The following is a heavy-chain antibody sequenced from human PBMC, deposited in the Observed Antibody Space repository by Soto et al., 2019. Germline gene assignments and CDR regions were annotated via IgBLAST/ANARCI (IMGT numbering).Heavy chain of an antibody. J-gene: IGHJ6*02. CDR1: GYSFTSYW. CDR3: AGGLGYCSSTSCSKTGTRGAYYYYGMDV. CDR2: IDPSDSYT. Sequence: GESLKISCKGSGYSFTSYWISWVRQMPGKGLEWMGRIDPSDSYTNYSPSFQGHVTISADKSISTAYLQWSSLKASDTAMYYCAGGLGYCSSTSCSKTGTRGAYYYYGMDVWGQGTTVTVSS. D-gene: IGHD2-2*01. V-gene: IGHV5-10-1*01.